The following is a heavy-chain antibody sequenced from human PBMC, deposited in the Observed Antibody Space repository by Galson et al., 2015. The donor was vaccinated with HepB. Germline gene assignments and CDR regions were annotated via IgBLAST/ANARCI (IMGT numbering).Heavy chain of an antibody. CDR3: SKEGGNYYGSGSYWDYYYYYMDV. CDR2: ISYDGSNK. CDR1: GFTFSSYG. Sequence: SLRLSCAASGFTFSSYGMHWVRQAPGKGLEWVAVISYDGSNKYYADSVKGRFTISRDNSKNTLYLQMNSLRAEDTAVYYCSKEGGNYYGSGSYWDYYYYYMDVWGKGTTVTVSS. V-gene: IGHV3-30*18. J-gene: IGHJ6*03. D-gene: IGHD3-10*01.